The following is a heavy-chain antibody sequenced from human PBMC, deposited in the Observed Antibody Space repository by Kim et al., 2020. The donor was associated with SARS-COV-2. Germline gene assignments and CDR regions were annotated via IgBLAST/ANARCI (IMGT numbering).Heavy chain of an antibody. D-gene: IGHD3-16*02. V-gene: IGHV1-69*13. CDR1: GGTFSSYA. CDR2: IIPIFGTA. Sequence: SVKVSCKASGGTFSSYAISWVRQAPGQGLEWMGGIIPIFGTANYAQKFQGRVTITADESTSTAYMELSSLRSEDTAVYYCARGSNRGGNHYWYFDLWGRGTLVTVSS. CDR3: ARGSNRGGNHYWYFDL. J-gene: IGHJ2*01.